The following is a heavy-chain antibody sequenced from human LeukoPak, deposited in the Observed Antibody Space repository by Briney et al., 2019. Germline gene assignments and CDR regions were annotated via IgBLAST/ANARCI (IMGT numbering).Heavy chain of an antibody. CDR1: GFTFSSYG. V-gene: IGHV3-33*01. CDR2: IWYDGSNK. D-gene: IGHD6-19*01. J-gene: IGHJ4*02. Sequence: GGSLRLSCAASGFTFSSYGMHWVRQAPAKGREWVAVIWYDGSNKYYADSVKGRFTISRDNSKNTLYLQMNSLRAEDTAVYYCAGSIAVAGTIDYWGQGTLVTVSS. CDR3: AGSIAVAGTIDY.